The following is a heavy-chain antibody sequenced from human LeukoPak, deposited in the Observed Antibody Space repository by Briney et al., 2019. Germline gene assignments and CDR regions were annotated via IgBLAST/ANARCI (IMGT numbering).Heavy chain of an antibody. CDR3: AKRPSSSWYKFDY. Sequence: GGSLRLSCAASGFTFISFAMSWVRQAPCKGLKWVSAISPGGSSTYYANSVKGRFTISRDNSKNTLYLQMNSLRAEDTAVYYCAKRPSSSWYKFDYWGRGALATVCS. V-gene: IGHV3-23*01. J-gene: IGHJ4*02. CDR2: ISPGGSST. CDR1: GFTFISFA. D-gene: IGHD6-13*01.